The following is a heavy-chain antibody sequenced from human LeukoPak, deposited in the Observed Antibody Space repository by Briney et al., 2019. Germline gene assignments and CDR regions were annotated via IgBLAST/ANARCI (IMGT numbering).Heavy chain of an antibody. Sequence: GGSLRLSCAASGFTFSSYAMRWVRQAPGKGLEWVSGISGSGGDTYYADSVKGRFTISRDNSKNTLYLQMNILRAEDSAVYCCAKVFRSGDLFVSDSWGQGTLVTVSS. V-gene: IGHV3-23*01. CDR3: AKVFRSGDLFVSDS. CDR1: GFTFSSYA. CDR2: ISGSGGDT. D-gene: IGHD4-17*01. J-gene: IGHJ4*02.